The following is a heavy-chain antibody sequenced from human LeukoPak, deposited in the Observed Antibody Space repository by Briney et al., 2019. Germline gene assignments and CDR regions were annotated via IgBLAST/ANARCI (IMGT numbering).Heavy chain of an antibody. CDR3: ARDPNGYCSGGSCYPSH. Sequence: SVKVSCKASGGTFSSYAISWVRQAPGQGLEWMGGIIPIFGTANYAQKFQGRVTITADESTSTAYMELSSLRSEDTAVYYCARDPNGYCSGGSCYPSHWGQGTLVTVSS. J-gene: IGHJ4*02. CDR1: GGTFSSYA. CDR2: IIPIFGTA. D-gene: IGHD2-15*01. V-gene: IGHV1-69*13.